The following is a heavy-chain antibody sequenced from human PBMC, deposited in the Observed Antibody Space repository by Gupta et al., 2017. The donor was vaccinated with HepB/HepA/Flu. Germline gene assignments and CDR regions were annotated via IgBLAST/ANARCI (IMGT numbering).Heavy chain of an antibody. CDR1: VASLSCYF. Sequence: QVQLQQWGEGLLRPSETLSLTCGVYVASLSCYFWSWIRQSPGKGLEWIGEITHSGSTNYNPSLESRVTISIDTSQNHFSLKLNSLTAADTAVYYCARRIGGLSDSWGQGTLVVVSS. CDR3: ARRIGGLSDS. CDR2: ITHSGST. J-gene: IGHJ4*02. V-gene: IGHV4-34*01. D-gene: IGHD3-3*01.